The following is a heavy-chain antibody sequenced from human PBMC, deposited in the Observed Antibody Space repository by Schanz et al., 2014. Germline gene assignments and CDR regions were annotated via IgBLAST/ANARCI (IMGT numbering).Heavy chain of an antibody. V-gene: IGHV1-69*02. Sequence: QVQLVQSGAEVKKPGSSVKVSCKASRSTFSSYTISWVRQARGQRLEWVGRFIPILDVGNYAQQFQDRVTFTADKSTSTAYMELSSLRYEDTALYYCARGTMPGAFDIWGQGTMVTDSS. CDR3: ARGTMPGAFDI. D-gene: IGHD1-26*01. CDR2: FIPILDVG. CDR1: RSTFSSYT. J-gene: IGHJ3*02.